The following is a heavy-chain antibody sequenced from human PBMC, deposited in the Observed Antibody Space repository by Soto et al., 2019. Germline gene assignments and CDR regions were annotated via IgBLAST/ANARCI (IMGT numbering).Heavy chain of an antibody. Sequence: QTLSRTCAISGDSVSSNTAAWNWIRSSPSRGLEWLGRTYYRSNWRHDYAVSVKSRITVNPDTSKNHFSLQLNSVTPDDTAVYYCARGVAGSGFDLWGQGTLVTVSS. D-gene: IGHD6-19*01. CDR3: ARGVAGSGFDL. CDR1: GDSVSSNTAA. V-gene: IGHV6-1*01. CDR2: TYYRSNWRH. J-gene: IGHJ4*02.